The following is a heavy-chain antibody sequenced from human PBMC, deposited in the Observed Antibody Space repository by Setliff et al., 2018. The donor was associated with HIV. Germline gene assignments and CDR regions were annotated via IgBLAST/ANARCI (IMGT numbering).Heavy chain of an antibody. CDR2: IYYSGST. CDR1: AGSIRSSTYY. J-gene: IGHJ4*02. CDR3: ARESTTLNPPIPFDC. V-gene: IGHV4-39*02. Sequence: SETLSLTCTVSAGSIRSSTYYWGWIRQPPGKGLEWIGSIYYSGSTYYNPSLKSRVTISVDTSKNQFSLKLNSVTAADTAVYYCARESTTLNPPIPFDCWGQGTLVTVSS. D-gene: IGHD1-1*01.